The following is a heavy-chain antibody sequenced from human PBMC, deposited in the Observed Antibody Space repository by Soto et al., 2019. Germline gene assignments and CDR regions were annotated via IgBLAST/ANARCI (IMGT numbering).Heavy chain of an antibody. V-gene: IGHV1-8*01. Sequence: QVQLVQSGAELKKPGASVKGSCKASGYTFSNYDMNWVRQATGQGPEWIGWVNPNNGDTGYAQKFQGRVTLTTAISTTTAYMELTSLRSEDTAIYYCAKVSRKGSAIDFDYWGQGTLITVSS. J-gene: IGHJ4*02. CDR2: VNPNNGDT. D-gene: IGHD3-10*01. CDR1: GYTFSNYD. CDR3: AKVSRKGSAIDFDY.